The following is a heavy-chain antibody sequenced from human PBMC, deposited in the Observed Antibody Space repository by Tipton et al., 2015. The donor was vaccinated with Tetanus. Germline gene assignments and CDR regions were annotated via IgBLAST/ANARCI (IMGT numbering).Heavy chain of an antibody. J-gene: IGHJ6*02. CDR3: ARLTGHSMDVVDYYYFGMDV. D-gene: IGHD2-21*01. CDR1: GGSMNSYY. CDR2: IYYTGST. V-gene: IGHV4-59*01. Sequence: VKPSETLPLICTVSGGSMNSYYWSWIRQPPGKGLEWIGYIYYTGSTNYNPSLKSGVTISLDTSKNQFSLKLTSVSAADTAVYYCARLTGHSMDVVDYYYFGMDVWGQGTKVTVSS.